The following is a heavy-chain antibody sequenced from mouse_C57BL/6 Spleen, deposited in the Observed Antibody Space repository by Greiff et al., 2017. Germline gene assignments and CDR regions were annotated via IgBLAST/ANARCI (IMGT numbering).Heavy chain of an antibody. CDR2: IWSDGST. J-gene: IGHJ1*03. CDR3: ARRHYDGWYFDV. Sequence: VQLQESGPGLVAPSQSLSITCTVSGFSLTSYGVHWVRQPPGKGLEWLVVIWSDGSTTNNSALKSRLSISKDNSKSQVFLKRNSLQTDDTARYYCARRHYDGWYFDVWGTGTTVTVSS. V-gene: IGHV2-6*03. D-gene: IGHD1-2*01. CDR1: GFSLTSYG.